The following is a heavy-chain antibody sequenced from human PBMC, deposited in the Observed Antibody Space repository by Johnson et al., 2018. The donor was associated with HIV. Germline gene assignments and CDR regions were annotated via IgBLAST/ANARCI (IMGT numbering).Heavy chain of an antibody. CDR2: ISSSGSII. V-gene: IGHV3-11*04. J-gene: IGHJ3*02. D-gene: IGHD2-15*01. Sequence: QMLLVESGGGLVKPGGSLRLSCAASGFSFSDYYMSWIRQAPGKGLEWVSYISSSGSIIYSADSMQGRFTNSRDNAKNSLYLQMNSLRAEDTALYYCARSKDCSGGSCHDAFDIWGQGTMVTVSS. CDR1: GFSFSDYY. CDR3: ARSKDCSGGSCHDAFDI.